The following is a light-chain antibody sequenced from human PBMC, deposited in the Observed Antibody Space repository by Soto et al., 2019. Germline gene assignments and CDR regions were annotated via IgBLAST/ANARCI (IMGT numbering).Light chain of an antibody. V-gene: IGKV3-11*01. CDR3: QQRGKWPST. CDR1: QGVDRY. CDR2: DAY. Sequence: PGETATLSCRASQGVDRYVAWYQQKLGQAPRLLIYDAYTRATGVAARFTGSGSATDFSLTITSLEPEDFVVYYCQQRGKWPSTFGPGTKVEMK. J-gene: IGKJ2*02.